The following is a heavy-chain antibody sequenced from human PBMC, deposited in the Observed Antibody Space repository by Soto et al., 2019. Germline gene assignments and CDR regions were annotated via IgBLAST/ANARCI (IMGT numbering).Heavy chain of an antibody. CDR1: GYTFTSYG. V-gene: IGHV1-18*01. Sequence: QVQLVQSGAEVKKPGASVKVSCKASGYTFTSYGISWVRQAPGQGLEWMGWISAYNGNTNYAQKLQGRVTMTTDTSTSTDYMELRSLRSDDTAVYYCARDRPYCSGGSCYYYYGMDVWGQGTTVTVSS. CDR3: ARDRPYCSGGSCYYYYGMDV. J-gene: IGHJ6*02. CDR2: ISAYNGNT. D-gene: IGHD2-15*01.